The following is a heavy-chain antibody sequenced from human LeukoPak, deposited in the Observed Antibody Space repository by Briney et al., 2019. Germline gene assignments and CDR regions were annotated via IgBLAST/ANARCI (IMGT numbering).Heavy chain of an antibody. V-gene: IGHV3-69-1*02. J-gene: IGHJ4*02. CDR2: IDSSSNS. D-gene: IGHD1-14*01. CDR1: GFTFSNYA. Sequence: TAGGSLRLSCAASGFTFSNYAMNWVRQAPGKGLDWVSSIDSSSNSYYADSVKGRFTISRDNAKNSLYLQMNSLRAEDTAVYYCASHEPAGIWGQGTLVTVSS. CDR3: ASHEPAGI.